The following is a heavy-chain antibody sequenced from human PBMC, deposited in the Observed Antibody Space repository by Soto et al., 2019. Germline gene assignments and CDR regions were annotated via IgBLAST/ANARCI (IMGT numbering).Heavy chain of an antibody. CDR1: GGSFSGYY. V-gene: IGHV4-34*01. J-gene: IGHJ4*02. Sequence: SETLSLTCAVYGGSFSGYYWSWIRQPPGKGLEWIGEINHSGSPNYNPSLKGRVTISVDTSKNQFSLKLSSVTAADTAVYYCARGLDYYDSSGPLDYWGQGTLVTVS. CDR2: INHSGSP. CDR3: ARGLDYYDSSGPLDY. D-gene: IGHD3-22*01.